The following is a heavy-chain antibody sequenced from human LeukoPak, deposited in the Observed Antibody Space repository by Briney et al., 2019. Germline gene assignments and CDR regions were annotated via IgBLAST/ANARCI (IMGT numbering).Heavy chain of an antibody. Sequence: ASVNVSCKASGYTFTSYAMHWVRQAPGQRLEWMGWINAGNGNTKYPQKFQGRVTMTRNTSISTAYMELSSLRSEDTAVYYCARGRTKKIGKAVAVSFYFDYWGQGTLVTVSS. CDR1: GYTFTSYA. V-gene: IGHV1-3*01. CDR3: ARGRTKKIGKAVAVSFYFDY. J-gene: IGHJ4*02. D-gene: IGHD6-19*01. CDR2: INAGNGNT.